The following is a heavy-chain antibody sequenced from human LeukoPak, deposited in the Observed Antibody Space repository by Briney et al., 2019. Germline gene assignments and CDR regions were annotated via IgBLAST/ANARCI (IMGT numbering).Heavy chain of an antibody. CDR3: ARVEMATTYFDY. CDR2: ISTYNVNT. V-gene: IGHV1-18*04. J-gene: IGHJ4*02. D-gene: IGHD5-24*01. Sequence: GASVKVSCKASGYTFTSHGITWVRQAPGQGLEWMGWISTYNVNTNYAQKLQGRVTMTTDTSTSTAYMELRSLRSDDTAVYYCARVEMATTYFDYWGQGTLVTVSS. CDR1: GYTFTSHG.